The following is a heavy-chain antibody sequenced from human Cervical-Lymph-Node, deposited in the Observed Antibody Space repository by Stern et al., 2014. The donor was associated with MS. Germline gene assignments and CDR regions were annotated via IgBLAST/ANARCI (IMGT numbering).Heavy chain of an antibody. J-gene: IGHJ4*02. CDR2: FSPSTNRT. CDR3: ATPLPFAL. V-gene: IGHV1-46*01. CDR1: GHTVTTYS. Sequence: VQLVESGAEVKKPGASVRISCKTTGHTVTTYSMHWIRQAPGQGLEWLGIFSPSTNRTTLAQKVQGRVTVTWDTSTSTLYLGLSSLQSDDTAVYYCATPLPFALWGQGTLVTVSS.